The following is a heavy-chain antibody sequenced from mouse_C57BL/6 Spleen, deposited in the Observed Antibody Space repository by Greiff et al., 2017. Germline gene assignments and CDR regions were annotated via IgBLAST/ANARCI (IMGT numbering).Heavy chain of an antibody. V-gene: IGHV1-69*01. CDR3: ARSYDDYDGYAMDY. D-gene: IGHD2-4*01. CDR1: GYTFTSYW. J-gene: IGHJ4*01. Sequence: QVHVKQPGAELVMPGASVKLSCKASGYTFTSYWMHWVKQRPGQGLEWIGEIDPSDSYTNYNQKFKGKSTLTVDKSSSTAYMQLSSLTSEDSAVYYCARSYDDYDGYAMDYWGQGTSVTVSS. CDR2: IDPSDSYT.